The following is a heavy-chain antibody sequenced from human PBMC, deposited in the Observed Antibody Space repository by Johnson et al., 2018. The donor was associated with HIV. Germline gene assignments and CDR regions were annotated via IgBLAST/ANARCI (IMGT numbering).Heavy chain of an antibody. Sequence: VQLVESGGGVVQPGGSLRLSCAASGFTVSSNYMSWVRQAPEKGLEWVSAISGSGGSTYYADSVKGRFTISRDNSKNTLYLQMNSLRAEDTAVYYCAKDGAGPDAFDIWGQGTMVTVSS. CDR1: GFTVSSNY. V-gene: IGHV3-23*04. J-gene: IGHJ3*02. CDR2: ISGSGGST. D-gene: IGHD3-16*01. CDR3: AKDGAGPDAFDI.